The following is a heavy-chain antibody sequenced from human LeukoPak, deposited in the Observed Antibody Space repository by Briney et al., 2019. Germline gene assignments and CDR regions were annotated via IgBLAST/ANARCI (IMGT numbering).Heavy chain of an antibody. CDR2: IIPIFGTA. Sequence: GASVKVSCKASGGTFSSYAISWVRQAPGQGLEWMGGIIPIFGTANYAQKFQGRVTITADESTSTAYMELSSLRSEDTAVYYCARDGVEMATIDRWFDPWGQGTLVTVSS. CDR3: ARDGVEMATIDRWFDP. V-gene: IGHV1-69*13. J-gene: IGHJ5*02. D-gene: IGHD5-24*01. CDR1: GGTFSSYA.